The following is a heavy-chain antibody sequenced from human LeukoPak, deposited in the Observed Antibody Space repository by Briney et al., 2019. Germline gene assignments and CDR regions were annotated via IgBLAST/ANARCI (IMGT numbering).Heavy chain of an antibody. CDR2: ISAAGT. Sequence: GGSLRLACAASGFSFSTYDMSWVRQVPGKGLEWVSSISAAGTFYSDSVKGRFTISRDNSKNTLYLQMNSLRAEDTAVYYCAKAPRYSSSSGYYYGSGSLDYWGQGALVTVSS. CDR1: GFSFSTYD. V-gene: IGHV3-23*01. CDR3: AKAPRYSSSSGYYYGSGSLDY. J-gene: IGHJ4*02. D-gene: IGHD3-10*01.